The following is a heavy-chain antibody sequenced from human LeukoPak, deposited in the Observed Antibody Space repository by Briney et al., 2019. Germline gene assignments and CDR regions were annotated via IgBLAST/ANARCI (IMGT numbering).Heavy chain of an antibody. CDR3: AKDLIHSSGWYKGSDAFDI. J-gene: IGHJ3*02. Sequence: GGSLRLSCAASGFTFSSYGMHWVRQAPGKGLEWVAVIWHDGSNKYYADSVKGRFTISRDNSKNTLYLQMNSLRAEDTAVYYCAKDLIHSSGWYKGSDAFDIWGQGTMVTVSS. CDR1: GFTFSSYG. D-gene: IGHD6-19*01. CDR2: IWHDGSNK. V-gene: IGHV3-33*06.